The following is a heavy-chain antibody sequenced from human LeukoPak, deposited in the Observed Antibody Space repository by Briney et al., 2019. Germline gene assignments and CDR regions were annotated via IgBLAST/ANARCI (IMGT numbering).Heavy chain of an antibody. CDR3: TRDLNGYYSIDF. D-gene: IGHD3-22*01. Sequence: PGRSLRLSCAASGFTFSSYTMHWVRQAPGKGLEWVAFMSHDGSNEYYADSVKGRFTISRDNSKNTLFLQMNSLRVEDTAVYYCTRDLNGYYSIDFWGQGTLVTVSS. CDR2: MSHDGSNE. CDR1: GFTFSSYT. J-gene: IGHJ4*02. V-gene: IGHV3-30-3*01.